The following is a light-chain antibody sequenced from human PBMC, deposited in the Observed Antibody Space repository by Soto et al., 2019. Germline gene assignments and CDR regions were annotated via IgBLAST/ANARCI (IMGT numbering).Light chain of an antibody. CDR2: GVS. Sequence: ILMTQSPGTLSVSPGARATLSFRASHSFPSTYLAWYQQKPGQAPRLLIFGVSNRAAGIPARFSGSGSGTEFTLTISSLQSEEFAVYHCQQYGELQLTFGGEIKVDI. CDR1: HSFPSTY. CDR3: QQYGELQLT. J-gene: IGKJ4*01. V-gene: IGKV3-15*01.